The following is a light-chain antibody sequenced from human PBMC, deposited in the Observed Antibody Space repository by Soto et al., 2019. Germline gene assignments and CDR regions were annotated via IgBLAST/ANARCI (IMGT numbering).Light chain of an antibody. CDR1: QSVSSN. CDR2: GAS. CDR3: QQYNNWPTWT. J-gene: IGKJ1*01. V-gene: IGKV3-15*01. Sequence: EIVMTQSPATLSVSPGERATLSCRASQSVSSNLAWYQQKPGQAPRLLIYGASTRATGIPARFSGSGSGTEFTLTLSSLQSEDFAVYYCQQYNNWPTWTFGQGPKVEIK.